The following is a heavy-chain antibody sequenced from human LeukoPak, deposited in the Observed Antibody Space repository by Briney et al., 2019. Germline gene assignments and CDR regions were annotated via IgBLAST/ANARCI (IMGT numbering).Heavy chain of an antibody. CDR1: GGTFGSYA. Sequence: GASVKVSCKASGGTFGSYAISWVRQAPGQGLEWMGGIIPIFGTANYAQKFQGRVTITADESTSTAYMELSSLRSEDTAVYYCARRVASNLDAFDIWGQGTMVTVSS. V-gene: IGHV1-69*13. J-gene: IGHJ3*02. D-gene: IGHD5-12*01. CDR3: ARRVASNLDAFDI. CDR2: IIPIFGTA.